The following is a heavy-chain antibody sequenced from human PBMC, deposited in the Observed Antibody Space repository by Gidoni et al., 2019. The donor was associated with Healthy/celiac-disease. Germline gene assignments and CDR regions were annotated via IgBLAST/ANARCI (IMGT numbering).Heavy chain of an antibody. Sequence: QVQLQQWGAGLVKPSETLSLTCAVYGGSFSGYYWSWIRQPPGQGLEWIGEINHSGSTNYNPSLKIRVTISVDTSKNQFSLKLSSVTAADTAVYYCARGRTAAGTGYWYFDLWGRGTLVTVSS. D-gene: IGHD6-13*01. CDR2: INHSGST. CDR1: GGSFSGYY. V-gene: IGHV4-34*01. CDR3: ARGRTAAGTGYWYFDL. J-gene: IGHJ2*01.